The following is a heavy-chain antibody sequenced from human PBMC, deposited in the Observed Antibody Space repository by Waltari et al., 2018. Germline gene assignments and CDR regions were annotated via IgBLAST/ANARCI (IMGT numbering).Heavy chain of an antibody. J-gene: IGHJ3*02. CDR1: GYSISSGYY. CDR3: ARRVTMVQEDAFDI. V-gene: IGHV4-38-2*01. Sequence: QVQLQESGPGLVKPSETLSLTCAVSGYSISSGYYWGWIRQPPGKGLEWIGSIYHSGSTYYNPSLMSLVTISVDTSKNQFSLKLSSVTAADTAVYYCARRVTMVQEDAFDIWGQGTMVTVSS. CDR2: IYHSGST. D-gene: IGHD3-10*01.